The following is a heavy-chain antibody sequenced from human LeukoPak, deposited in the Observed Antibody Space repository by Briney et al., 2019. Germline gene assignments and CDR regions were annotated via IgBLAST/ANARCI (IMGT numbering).Heavy chain of an antibody. Sequence: GGSLRLSCAASGFTFGSYAMHWVRQAPGKGLEWVAVISYDGSNKYYADSVKGRFTISRNNSKNTLYLQMNSLRAEDTAVYYCARSYHDYYDSSGYSVGYWGQGTLVTVSS. CDR1: GFTFGSYA. CDR2: ISYDGSNK. CDR3: ARSYHDYYDSSGYSVGY. V-gene: IGHV3-30*04. J-gene: IGHJ4*02. D-gene: IGHD3-22*01.